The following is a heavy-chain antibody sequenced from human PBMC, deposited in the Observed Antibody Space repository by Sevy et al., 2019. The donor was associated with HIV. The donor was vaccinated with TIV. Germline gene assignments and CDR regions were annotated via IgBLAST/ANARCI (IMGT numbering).Heavy chain of an antibody. D-gene: IGHD3-3*01. CDR1: GFTFSSYS. J-gene: IGHJ4*02. V-gene: IGHV3-21*01. Sequence: GGSLRLSCAASGFTFSSYSMNWVRQAPGKGLEWVSSISSSSSYIYYADSVKGRFTISRDKAKNSLYLQMNSLRAEDTAVYYCARSTIFGVVIIADFDYWGQGTLVTVSS. CDR2: ISSSSSYI. CDR3: ARSTIFGVVIIADFDY.